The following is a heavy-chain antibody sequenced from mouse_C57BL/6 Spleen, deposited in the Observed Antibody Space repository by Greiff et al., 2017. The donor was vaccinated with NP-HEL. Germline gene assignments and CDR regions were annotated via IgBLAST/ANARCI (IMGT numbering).Heavy chain of an antibody. J-gene: IGHJ3*01. CDR2: ISSGGSYT. Sequence: EVMLVESGGDLVKPGGSLKLSCAASGFTFSSYGMSWVRQTPDKRLEWVATISSGGSYTYYPDSVKGRFPISRDNAKNTLYLQMSSLKSEDTAMYYCARDSSGYWFAYWGQGTLVTVSA. CDR3: ARDSSGYWFAY. D-gene: IGHD3-2*02. V-gene: IGHV5-6*01. CDR1: GFTFSSYG.